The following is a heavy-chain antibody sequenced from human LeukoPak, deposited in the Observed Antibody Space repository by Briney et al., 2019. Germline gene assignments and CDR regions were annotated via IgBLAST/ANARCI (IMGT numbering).Heavy chain of an antibody. J-gene: IGHJ5*02. CDR2: IYTSGST. Sequence: PSETLSLTCAVYGGSFSGYYWSWIRQPAGKGLEWIGRIYTSGSTNYNPSLKSRVTMSVDTSKNQFSLKLSSVTAADTAVYYCARDGDDSSGTTRFDPWGQGTLVTVSS. D-gene: IGHD1-7*01. CDR3: ARDGDDSSGTTRFDP. V-gene: IGHV4-4*07. CDR1: GGSFSGYY.